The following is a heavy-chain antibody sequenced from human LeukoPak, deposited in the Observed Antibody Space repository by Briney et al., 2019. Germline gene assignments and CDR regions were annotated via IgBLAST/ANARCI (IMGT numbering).Heavy chain of an antibody. CDR1: GFTFSSYA. J-gene: IGHJ4*02. D-gene: IGHD6-19*01. Sequence: GGPLRLSCAASGFTFSSYAMHWVRQAPGKGLEWVAVISYDGSNKYYADSVKGRFTISRDNPKNTLYLQMNSLRAEDTAVYYCARDLAVAGPDYWGQGTLVTVSS. CDR3: ARDLAVAGPDY. V-gene: IGHV3-30-3*01. CDR2: ISYDGSNK.